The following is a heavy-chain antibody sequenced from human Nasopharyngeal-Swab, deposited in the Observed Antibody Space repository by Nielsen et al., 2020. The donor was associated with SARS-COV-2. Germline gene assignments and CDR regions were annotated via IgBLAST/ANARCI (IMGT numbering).Heavy chain of an antibody. J-gene: IGHJ6*03. D-gene: IGHD1-26*01. V-gene: IGHV3-13*05. CDR1: GFTFSTYD. Sequence: GESLKISCAASGFTFSTYDMHWVRQVTGKGLEWVSAIGIAGDPYYAGSVKGRFTISRENANNSLYLQMNSLRAGDTAVYYCARGGRGSQYYMDVWGKGTTVTVSS. CDR2: IGIAGDP. CDR3: ARGGRGSQYYMDV.